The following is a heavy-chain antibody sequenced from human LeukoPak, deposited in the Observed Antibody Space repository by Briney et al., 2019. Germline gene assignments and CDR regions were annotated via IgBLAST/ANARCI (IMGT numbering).Heavy chain of an antibody. CDR1: GFSLSNARMG. CDR3: ARIQYSSGWYPVRGFDY. D-gene: IGHD6-19*01. CDR2: LFSNDEK. J-gene: IGHJ4*02. V-gene: IGHV2-26*01. Sequence: SGPTLVNPTETLTLTCTVSGFSLSNARMGVSWIRQPPGKALEWLAHLFSNDEKSYSTSLKSRLTISKDSSKSQVVLTMPNMDPVDTATYYCARIQYSSGWYPVRGFDYWGQGTLVTVSS.